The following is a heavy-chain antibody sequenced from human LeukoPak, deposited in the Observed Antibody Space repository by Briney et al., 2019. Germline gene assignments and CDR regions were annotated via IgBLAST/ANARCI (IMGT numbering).Heavy chain of an antibody. CDR3: ARASSGYSYAKGFDY. J-gene: IGHJ4*02. Sequence: GGSLRLSCAASGFTFSSYSMNWVRQAPGKGLEWVSSISSSSSSYIYYADSVKGRFTISRDNAKNSLYLQMNSLRAEDTAVYYCARASSGYSYAKGFDYWGQGTPVTVSS. V-gene: IGHV3-21*01. D-gene: IGHD5-18*01. CDR1: GFTFSSYS. CDR2: ISSSSSSYI.